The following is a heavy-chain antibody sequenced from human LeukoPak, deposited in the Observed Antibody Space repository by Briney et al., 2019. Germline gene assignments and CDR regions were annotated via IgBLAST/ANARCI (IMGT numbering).Heavy chain of an antibody. CDR1: GYTFTGYY. CDR3: ARGGRSSRYGSGSYPFDY. J-gene: IGHJ4*02. D-gene: IGHD3-10*01. Sequence: WASVKVSCKASGYTFTGYYMHWVRQAPGQGLEWMGWINPNSGGTNYAQKFQGRVTMTRDTSISTAYMELSRLRSDDTAVYYCARGGRSSRYGSGSYPFDYWGQGTLVTVSS. CDR2: INPNSGGT. V-gene: IGHV1-2*02.